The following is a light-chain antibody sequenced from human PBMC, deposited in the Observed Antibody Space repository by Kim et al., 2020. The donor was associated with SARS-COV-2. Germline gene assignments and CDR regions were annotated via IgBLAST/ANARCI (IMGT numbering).Light chain of an antibody. Sequence: ASVGDRVTITCRASQGIATYLAWFQQKPGQAPKSLIYAASSLQSGVPSRFSGSGSGTDFTLTISSLQPEDFATYYCHQYSSYPLTFGGGTKVDIK. J-gene: IGKJ4*01. V-gene: IGKV1-16*01. CDR3: HQYSSYPLT. CDR1: QGIATY. CDR2: AAS.